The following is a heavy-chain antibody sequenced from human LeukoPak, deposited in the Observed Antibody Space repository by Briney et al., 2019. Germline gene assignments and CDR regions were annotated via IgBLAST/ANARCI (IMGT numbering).Heavy chain of an antibody. CDR3: ARVALFRFDP. J-gene: IGHJ5*02. V-gene: IGHV4-59*01. Sequence: SETLSLTCTVSGGSISSYYWSWIRQPPGKGLEWIGYIYYGGSTNYNPSLKSRVTISVDTSKNQFSLKLSSVTAADTAVYYCARVALFRFDPWGQGTLVTVSS. D-gene: IGHD3-10*02. CDR2: IYYGGST. CDR1: GGSISSYY.